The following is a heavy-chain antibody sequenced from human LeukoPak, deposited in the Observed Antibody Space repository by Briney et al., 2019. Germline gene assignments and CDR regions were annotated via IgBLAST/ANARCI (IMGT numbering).Heavy chain of an antibody. CDR3: ARGGYRSGYVFDY. CDR1: VFTFSSYA. D-gene: IGHD5-18*01. Sequence: GGSLRLSCPASVFTFSSYAMHLVRQDPANGLEWVAFISYNGGDESYADSVKGRFTISRDNSKNTVSLQMNSLRSEDTAVYYCARGGYRSGYVFDYWGQGTLVTVSS. CDR2: ISYNGGDE. V-gene: IGHV3-30*04. J-gene: IGHJ4*02.